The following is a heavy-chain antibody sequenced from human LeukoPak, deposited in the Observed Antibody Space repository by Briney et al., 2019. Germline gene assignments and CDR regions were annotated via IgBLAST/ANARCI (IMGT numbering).Heavy chain of an antibody. CDR3: ARSSSWYSIYYYYYMDV. D-gene: IGHD6-13*01. Sequence: SVKVSCKASGGTFSSYAISWVRQAPGQGLEWMGGIIPIFGTANYAQKFQGRVTITADESTSTAYMELSSLRSEDTAVYYCARSSSWYSIYYYYYMDVWGKGTTVTVSS. CDR2: IIPIFGTA. CDR1: GGTFSSYA. V-gene: IGHV1-69*01. J-gene: IGHJ6*03.